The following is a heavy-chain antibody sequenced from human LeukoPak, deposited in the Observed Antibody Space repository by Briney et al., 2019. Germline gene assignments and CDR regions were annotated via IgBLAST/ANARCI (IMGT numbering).Heavy chain of an antibody. J-gene: IGHJ4*02. D-gene: IGHD6-19*01. Sequence: SETLSLTCTVSGGSISSYYWSWIRQPPGKGLEWIGYIYHSGSTNYNPSLKSRVTVSVDTSKNQFSLKLSSVTAADTAVYYCARLGIAVAGTDYWGQGTLVTVSS. V-gene: IGHV4-59*12. CDR1: GGSISSYY. CDR3: ARLGIAVAGTDY. CDR2: IYHSGST.